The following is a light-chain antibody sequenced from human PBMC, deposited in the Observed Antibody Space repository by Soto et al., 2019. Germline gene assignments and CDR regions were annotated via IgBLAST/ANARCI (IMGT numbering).Light chain of an antibody. CDR1: QSITNY. V-gene: IGKV1-39*01. CDR2: AAS. J-gene: IGKJ2*01. Sequence: DIQMTQSPSSLSVFVGDRVTITCRASQSITNYLNWYQQKPGKAPKLLVYAASSLQSGVPSRFSGNGSGTDFTLTISSLQPEDFASYYRQQSDSYPYTFGQGTKLEIK. CDR3: QQSDSYPYT.